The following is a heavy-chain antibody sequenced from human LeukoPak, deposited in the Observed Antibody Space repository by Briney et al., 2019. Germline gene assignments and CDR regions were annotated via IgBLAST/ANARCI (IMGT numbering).Heavy chain of an antibody. CDR2: IYYSGST. Sequence: SSETLSLTCAVYGGSFSGYYWSWIRQHPGKGLEWIGYIYYSGSTYYNPSLKSRVTISVDTSKNQFSLKLSSVTAADTAVYYCARTLIAAASYGYGMDVWGQGTTVTVSS. CDR3: ARTLIAAASYGYGMDV. V-gene: IGHV4-31*11. CDR1: GGSFSGYY. J-gene: IGHJ6*02. D-gene: IGHD6-13*01.